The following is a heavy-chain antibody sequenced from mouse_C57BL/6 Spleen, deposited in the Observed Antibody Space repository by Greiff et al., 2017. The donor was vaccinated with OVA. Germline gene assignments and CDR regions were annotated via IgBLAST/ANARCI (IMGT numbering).Heavy chain of an antibody. CDR1: GYTFTSYW. Sequence: QVQLQQPGAELVKPGASVKLSCKASGYTFTSYWMHWVKQRPGQGLEWIGMIPPNSGSTNYNEKFKSKATLTVDKSSSTAYMQLSSLTSEDSAVYYCARGTAQATYAMDYWGQGTSVTVSS. V-gene: IGHV1-64*01. D-gene: IGHD3-2*02. CDR3: ARGTAQATYAMDY. J-gene: IGHJ4*01. CDR2: IPPNSGST.